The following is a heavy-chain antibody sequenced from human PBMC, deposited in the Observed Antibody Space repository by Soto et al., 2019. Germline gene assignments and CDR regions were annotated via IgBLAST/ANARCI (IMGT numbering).Heavy chain of an antibody. CDR1: GFTFSSYG. CDR2: ISYDGSNK. CDR3: AKDLVTMIVVPTFDY. Sequence: GGSLRLSCAASGFTFSSYGMHWVRQAPGKGLEWVAVISYDGSNKYYADSVKGRFTISRDNSKNTLYLQMNSLRAEDTAVYYCAKDLVTMIVVPTFDYWGQGTLVTVSS. J-gene: IGHJ4*02. D-gene: IGHD3-22*01. V-gene: IGHV3-30*18.